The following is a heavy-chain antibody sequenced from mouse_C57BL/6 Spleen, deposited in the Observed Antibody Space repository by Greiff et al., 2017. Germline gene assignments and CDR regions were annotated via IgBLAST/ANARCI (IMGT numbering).Heavy chain of an antibody. Sequence: VKLQESGPGLVQPSQSLSITCTVSGFSLTSYGVHWVRQSPGKGLEWLGVIWSGGSTDYNAAFISRLSISKDNSKSQVFFKMNSLQADDTAIYYCASPLLTTGYFDVWGTGTTVTVSS. CDR1: GFSLTSYG. D-gene: IGHD1-1*01. V-gene: IGHV2-2*01. J-gene: IGHJ1*03. CDR2: IWSGGST. CDR3: ASPLLTTGYFDV.